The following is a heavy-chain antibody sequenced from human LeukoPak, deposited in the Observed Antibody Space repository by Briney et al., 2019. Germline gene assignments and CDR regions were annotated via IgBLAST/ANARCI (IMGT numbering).Heavy chain of an antibody. Sequence: PGGSLRLSCAASGFTFSSYSMNWVRQAPGKGLEWVSSISSSSSYIYYADSVKGRFTISRDNAKNSLYLQMSSLRAEDTAVYYCARDRYVLGYVAGLGPINWFDPWGQGTLVTVSS. CDR2: ISSSSSYI. CDR1: GFTFSSYS. CDR3: ARDRYVLGYVAGLGPINWFDP. J-gene: IGHJ5*02. D-gene: IGHD3-3*02. V-gene: IGHV3-21*01.